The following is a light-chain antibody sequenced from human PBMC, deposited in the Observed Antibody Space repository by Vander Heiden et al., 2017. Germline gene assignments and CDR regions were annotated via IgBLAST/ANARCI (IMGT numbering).Light chain of an antibody. CDR2: VAS. CDR1: QGIGTY. J-gene: IGKJ1*01. V-gene: IGKV1-8*01. Sequence: AIRMTQSPSSFSASTGDRVTITCRASQGIGTYLAWYQQKPGKAPKLLTNVASTLQGGVPSRFSGSGSGTDFTLSISSLQSEDYGTYFCQQYYSYPWTFGQGTKVEVK. CDR3: QQYYSYPWT.